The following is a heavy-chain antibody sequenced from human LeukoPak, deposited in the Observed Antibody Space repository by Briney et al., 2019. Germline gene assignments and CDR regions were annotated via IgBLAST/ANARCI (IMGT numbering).Heavy chain of an antibody. D-gene: IGHD3-3*01. J-gene: IGHJ4*02. CDR1: GYIFTSYW. V-gene: IGHV5-51*01. CDR2: IYPGDSDT. CDR3: ARLRLNYDFWSGYFDY. Sequence: GGSLQISCKGSGYIFTSYWIGWVRQLPGKGVEWMGIIYPGDSDTRYSPSFQGQVTISADKSISTAYLQWSSLKASDTAMYYCARLRLNYDFWSGYFDYWGQGTLVTVSS.